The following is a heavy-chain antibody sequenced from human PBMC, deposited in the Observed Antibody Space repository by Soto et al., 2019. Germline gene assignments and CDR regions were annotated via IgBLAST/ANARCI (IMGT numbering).Heavy chain of an antibody. D-gene: IGHD2-15*01. Sequence: QVQLVQSGAEVKKPGASVKVSCKASGYTFTGYYMHWVRQAPGQGLEWMGWINPNSGGTNYAQKFQGWVTMTRDTYISTAYMELSRLRSDDTAVYYCARVRCSGGSCHHDAFDSWGQGTMVTVSS. V-gene: IGHV1-2*04. CDR1: GYTFTGYY. CDR3: ARVRCSGGSCHHDAFDS. J-gene: IGHJ3*02. CDR2: INPNSGGT.